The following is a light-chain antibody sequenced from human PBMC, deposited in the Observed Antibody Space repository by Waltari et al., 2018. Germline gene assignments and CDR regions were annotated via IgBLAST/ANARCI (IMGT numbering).Light chain of an antibody. CDR3: QQSSNWPKIT. J-gene: IGKJ5*01. CDR2: DAS. Sequence: EIVLTQSPATLSLSPGERATLSCRASQSVSSFLAWYQHKPGQAPRLLIYDASNRATGIPARFSGSGSGTDFTLTINSLEPEDFAVYYCQQSSNWPKITFGQGTRLEIK. CDR1: QSVSSF. V-gene: IGKV3-11*01.